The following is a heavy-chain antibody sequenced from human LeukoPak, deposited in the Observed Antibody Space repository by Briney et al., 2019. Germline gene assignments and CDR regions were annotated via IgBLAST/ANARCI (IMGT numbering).Heavy chain of an antibody. CDR2: ISYDGSNK. J-gene: IGHJ4*02. CDR3: WGSTGTPYYFDY. D-gene: IGHD1-7*01. Sequence: PGGSLRLPCAASGFTFSSYAMHWVRQAPGKGLEWVAVISYDGSNKYYADSVKGRLTISRDNSKNTLYLQMNSLRAEDTAVYYCWGSTGTPYYFDYWGQGTLVTVSS. V-gene: IGHV3-30*01. CDR1: GFTFSSYA.